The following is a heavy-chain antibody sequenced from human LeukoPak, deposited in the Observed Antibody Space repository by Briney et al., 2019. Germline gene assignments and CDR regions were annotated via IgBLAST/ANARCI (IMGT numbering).Heavy chain of an antibody. CDR3: ARGGDYYDS. CDR2: IYHSGPT. J-gene: IGHJ4*02. Sequence: SETLSLTCAVSGYSINTGGYTWSWIRQPPGKGLEYIGYIYHSGPTNYNPSLKSRVTMSVDRSKNQFSLKLTSVTAADTAVYYCARGGDYYDSWGQGTLVTVSS. V-gene: IGHV4-30-2*01. CDR1: GYSINTGGYT.